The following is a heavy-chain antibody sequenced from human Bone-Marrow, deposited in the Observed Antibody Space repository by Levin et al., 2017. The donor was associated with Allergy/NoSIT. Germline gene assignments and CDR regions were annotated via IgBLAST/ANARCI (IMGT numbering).Heavy chain of an antibody. CDR2: IYYSGST. D-gene: IGHD2-15*01. Sequence: SQTLSLTCSVSGDSISSGDDYWSWIRQSPGKGLEWIGYIYYSGSTSYNPSLKSRVIMSVDTSKNHFSLRLGSATAADTAVYYCARCSGGTCYSGLDSWGQGTLVTVSS. CDR1: GDSISSGDDY. V-gene: IGHV4-30-4*01. CDR3: ARCSGGTCYSGLDS. J-gene: IGHJ5*01.